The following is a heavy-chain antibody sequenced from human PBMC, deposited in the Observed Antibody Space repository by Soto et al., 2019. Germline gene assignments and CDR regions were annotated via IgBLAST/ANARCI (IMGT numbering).Heavy chain of an antibody. CDR3: ARLLDSWGEPHYFDS. CDR1: GGTFSSYA. V-gene: IGHV1-69*13. Sequence: SVKVSCKASGGTFSSYAISWVRQAPGQGLEWMGGIIPIFGTANYAQKFQGRVTITADESTSTAYMELSSLQASDNAMYYCARLLDSWGEPHYFDSWGQGTMVTVSS. J-gene: IGHJ4*02. D-gene: IGHD3-10*01. CDR2: IIPIFGTA.